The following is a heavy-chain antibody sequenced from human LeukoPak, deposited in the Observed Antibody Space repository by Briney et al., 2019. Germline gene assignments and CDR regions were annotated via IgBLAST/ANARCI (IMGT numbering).Heavy chain of an antibody. J-gene: IGHJ4*02. CDR2: ISGSGGST. D-gene: IGHD3-9*01. CDR3: AKVGLTLTGYYSLLGSYFDY. V-gene: IGHV3-23*01. Sequence: GGSLGLSCTASGFRFSNYAMNWVRQAPGKGLEWVSAISGSGGSTYYADSVKGRFTISRDNSKSTLYLQMNSLRAEDTAVYYCAKVGLTLTGYYSLLGSYFDYWGQGTLVTVSS. CDR1: GFRFSNYA.